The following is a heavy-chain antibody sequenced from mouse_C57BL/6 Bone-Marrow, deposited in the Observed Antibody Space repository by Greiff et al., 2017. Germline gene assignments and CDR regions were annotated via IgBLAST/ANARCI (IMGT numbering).Heavy chain of an antibody. J-gene: IGHJ2*01. Sequence: QVQLQQPGAELVKPGASVKMSCKASGYTFTSYWITWVKQRPGQGLEWIGDIYPGSGSTNYNEKFKSKATLTVATSSSTAYMQLSSLTSEDSAVYYCARNHLPYYFDYWGQGTTLTGSS. CDR2: IYPGSGST. CDR3: ARNHLPYYFDY. CDR1: GYTFTSYW. V-gene: IGHV1-55*01.